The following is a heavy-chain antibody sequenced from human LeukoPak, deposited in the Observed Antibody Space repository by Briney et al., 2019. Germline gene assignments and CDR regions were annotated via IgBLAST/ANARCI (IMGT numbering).Heavy chain of an antibody. CDR3: ASHSSSWYYFDY. CDR2: IYYSGST. Sequence: SQTLSLTCTVSGGSISSGDYYWSWIRQPPGKGLEWIGYIYYSGSTYYNPSPKSRVTISVDTSKNQFSLKLSSVTAADTAVYYCASHSSSWYYFDYWGQGTLVTVSS. V-gene: IGHV4-30-4*01. J-gene: IGHJ4*02. CDR1: GGSISSGDYY. D-gene: IGHD6-13*01.